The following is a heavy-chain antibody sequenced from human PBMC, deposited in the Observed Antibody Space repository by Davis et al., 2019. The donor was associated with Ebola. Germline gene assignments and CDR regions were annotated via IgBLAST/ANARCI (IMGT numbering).Heavy chain of an antibody. V-gene: IGHV1-2*02. CDR3: ARSQHRYIAVAGLDY. CDR1: GYTFTSYY. Sequence: AASVKVSCKASGYTFTSYYMHWVRQAPGQGLEWMGWINPNSGGTNYAQKFQGRVTMTRDTSTSTVYMELSSLRSEDTAVYYCARSQHRYIAVAGLDYWGQGTLVTVSS. CDR2: INPNSGGT. J-gene: IGHJ4*02. D-gene: IGHD6-19*01.